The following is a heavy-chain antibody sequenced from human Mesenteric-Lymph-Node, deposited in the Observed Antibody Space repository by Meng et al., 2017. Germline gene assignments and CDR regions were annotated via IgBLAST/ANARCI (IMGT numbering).Heavy chain of an antibody. J-gene: IGHJ6*02. CDR3: ARFSGSYYYYYYGMDV. CDR1: GGSISSYY. V-gene: IGHV4-59*01. Sequence: ESLKISCTVSGGSISSYYWSWIRQPPGKGLEWIGYIYYSGSTNYNPSLKSRVTISVDTSKNQFSLKLSSVTAADTAVYYCARFSGSYYYYYYGMDVWGQGTTVTVSS. CDR2: IYYSGST. D-gene: IGHD1-26*01.